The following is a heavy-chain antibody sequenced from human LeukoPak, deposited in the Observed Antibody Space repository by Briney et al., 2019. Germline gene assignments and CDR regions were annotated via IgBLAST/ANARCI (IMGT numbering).Heavy chain of an antibody. CDR1: GGSLSTYY. Sequence: SETLSLTCTVSGGSLSTYYWSWIRQPAGKGLEWIGRIYSSGSTNYNPSLKSRVTISVDTSKNQFSLKLSSVTAADTAVYYCARTFWGSYIDYWGQGTLVTVSS. J-gene: IGHJ4*02. CDR3: ARTFWGSYIDY. D-gene: IGHD3-16*01. CDR2: IYSSGST. V-gene: IGHV4-4*07.